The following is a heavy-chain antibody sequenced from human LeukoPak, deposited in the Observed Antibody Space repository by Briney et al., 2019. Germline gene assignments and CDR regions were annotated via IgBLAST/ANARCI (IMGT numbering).Heavy chain of an antibody. J-gene: IGHJ4*02. CDR2: IYHRWST. CDR3: GKGITIRWYTFDN. V-gene: IGHV4-61*03. Sequence: AETLSLTCTVSGGSISSGTYYWSWIRQPPGKGLEWIGYIYHRWSTYYNPARKSPLTISVDRSKNHFSLKLSSVTAGDTAVYYCGKGITIRWYTFDNWGQGTLV. D-gene: IGHD2-15*01. CDR1: GGSISSGTYY.